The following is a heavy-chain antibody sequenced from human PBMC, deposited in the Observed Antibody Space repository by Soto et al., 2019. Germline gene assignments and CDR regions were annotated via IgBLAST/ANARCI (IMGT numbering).Heavy chain of an antibody. J-gene: IGHJ6*02. CDR3: AKDRSLGYCAGGDCYYYYGMDV. CDR1: GFTFRNYG. CDR2: VSYDGNKK. V-gene: IGHV3-30*18. Sequence: QVHLVESGGGVVQPGGSLSLSCEGSGFTFRNYGIHWVRQAPGKGLEWVAVVSYDGNKKYYGDSVKGRFTISRDNSKTSVYLQVNSLRPEDTAVYYCAKDRSLGYCAGGDCYYYYGMDVWGQGTTVTVSS. D-gene: IGHD2-8*02.